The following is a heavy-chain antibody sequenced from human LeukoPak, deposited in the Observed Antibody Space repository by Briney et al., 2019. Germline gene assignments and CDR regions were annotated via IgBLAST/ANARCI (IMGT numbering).Heavy chain of an antibody. J-gene: IGHJ4*02. V-gene: IGHV4-39*01. D-gene: IGHD3-9*01. CDR2: HYYSGGT. CDR1: GASINSSGYY. Sequence: PSETLSLTCTVSGASINSSGYYWGWIRQPPGKGLEWIGSHYYSGGTYYNPSLKSRVTISVDTSKNHFSLKLNSVTAADTAVYYCARHRAGYHLDWWGQGTLVTVSS. CDR3: ARHRAGYHLDW.